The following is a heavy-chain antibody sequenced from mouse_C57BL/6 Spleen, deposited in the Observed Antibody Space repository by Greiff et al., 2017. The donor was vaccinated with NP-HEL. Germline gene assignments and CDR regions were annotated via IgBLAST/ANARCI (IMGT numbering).Heavy chain of an antibody. D-gene: IGHD2-4*01. Sequence: QVQLQQPGAELVKPGASVKMSCKASGYTFTSYWMHWVKQRPGRGLEWIGRFDPNSGGTKYNEKFKSKATLTVDKPSSTAYMQLSSLTSEDSAVYYCARWDYEPWYFDVWGTGTTVTVSS. CDR2: FDPNSGGT. CDR3: ARWDYEPWYFDV. V-gene: IGHV1-72*01. CDR1: GYTFTSYW. J-gene: IGHJ1*03.